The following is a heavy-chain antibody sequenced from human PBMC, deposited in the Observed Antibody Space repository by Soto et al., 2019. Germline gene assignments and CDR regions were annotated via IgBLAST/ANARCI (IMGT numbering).Heavy chain of an antibody. CDR1: GITFGSRA. CDR3: AEVPIFYDTSGYPYCYFDH. V-gene: IGHV3-23*01. Sequence: EVQLLESGGDLIQPGGSLRLSCVASGITFGSRAVSWVRQAPGEGLEWVSTISGSGGRTYYADSVKGRFTISRDNSKNTLHLQMNRLIAEDTAVYYCAEVPIFYDTSGYPYCYFDHWGRGTLVTVCS. D-gene: IGHD3-22*01. J-gene: IGHJ2*01. CDR2: ISGSGGRT.